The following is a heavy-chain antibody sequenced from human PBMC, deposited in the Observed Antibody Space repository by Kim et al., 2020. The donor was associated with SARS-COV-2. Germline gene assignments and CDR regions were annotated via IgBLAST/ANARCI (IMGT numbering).Heavy chain of an antibody. Sequence: GGSLRLSCAASGFTFSSYSMNWVRQAPGKGLEWVSSISSSSSYIYYADSVKGRFTISRDNAKNSLYLQMNSLRAEDTAVYYCARPLAGDSSGYYFDAFDIWGQGTMVTVSS. CDR3: ARPLAGDSSGYYFDAFDI. J-gene: IGHJ3*02. CDR2: ISSSSSYI. V-gene: IGHV3-21*01. D-gene: IGHD3-22*01. CDR1: GFTFSSYS.